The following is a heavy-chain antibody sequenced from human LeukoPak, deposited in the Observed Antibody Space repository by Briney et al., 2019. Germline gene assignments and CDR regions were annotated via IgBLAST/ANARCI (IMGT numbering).Heavy chain of an antibody. CDR1: GGSISSYY. Sequence: ASETLSLTCTVSGGSISSYYWSWIRQPPGKGLEWIGSIYYSGSTYYNPSLKSRVTISVDTSKNQFSLKLSSVTAADTAVYYCARLVTMIVVVWGQGTLVTVSS. CDR3: ARLVTMIVVV. V-gene: IGHV4-59*05. CDR2: IYYSGST. D-gene: IGHD3-22*01. J-gene: IGHJ4*02.